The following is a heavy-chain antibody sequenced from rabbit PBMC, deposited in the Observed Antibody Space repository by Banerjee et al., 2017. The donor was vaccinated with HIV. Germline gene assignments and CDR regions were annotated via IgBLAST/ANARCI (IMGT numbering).Heavy chain of an antibody. CDR3: ARDLAGVIGWNFGL. Sequence: QEQLEESGGGLVQPEGSLTLTCKASGFTLSSYWMCWVRQAPGKGLEWIACIYGGDTDITYYASWAKGRFTISKTSSTTVTLQMTSLTAADTATYLCARDLAGVIGWNFGLWGQGTLVTVS. CDR2: IYGGDTDIT. D-gene: IGHD4-1*01. V-gene: IGHV1S45*01. J-gene: IGHJ3*01. CDR1: GFTLSSYW.